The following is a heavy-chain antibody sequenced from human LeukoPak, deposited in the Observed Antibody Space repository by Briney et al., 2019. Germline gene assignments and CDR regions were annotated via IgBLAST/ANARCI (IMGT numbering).Heavy chain of an antibody. CDR3: MYFWSGSSLVDY. CDR2: IKSKTDGWTT. J-gene: IGHJ4*02. CDR1: GFTLSNAW. V-gene: IGHV3-15*01. D-gene: IGHD3-3*01. Sequence: GGSLRLSCAASGFTLSNAWMRWVRQAPGKGVEWVGRIKSKTDGWTTDSAAPVKGRFTISRDDSKNTLYLQMNSLKTEDTAVYYCMYFWSGSSLVDYWGQGTLVTVSS.